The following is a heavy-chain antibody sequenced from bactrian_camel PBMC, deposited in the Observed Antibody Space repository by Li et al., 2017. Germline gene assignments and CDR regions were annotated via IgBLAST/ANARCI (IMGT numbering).Heavy chain of an antibody. Sequence: HVQLVESGGGSVQAGGSLRLSCAAPGYTYDTYCMGWFRQAPGKEREGIATIDSDGDTAYAESMKGRFTISVDNAKLTLYLQMTNLKPEDTAMYYCAADPPPCVTVSGTLLLSDSGSWGQGTQVTVS. J-gene: IGHJ4*01. CDR1: GYTYDTYC. V-gene: IGHV3S55*01. D-gene: IGHD2*01. CDR2: IDSDGDT. CDR3: AADPPPCVTVSGTLLLSDSGS.